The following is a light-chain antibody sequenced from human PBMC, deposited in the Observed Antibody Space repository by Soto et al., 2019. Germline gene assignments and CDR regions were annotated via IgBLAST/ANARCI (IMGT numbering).Light chain of an antibody. CDR3: SSYTSSSTKV. CDR2: EVS. Sequence: ALTQPASVSGSPGQSITISCTGTSSDVGGYNYVSWYQQHPGKAPKLMIYEVSNRPSGVSNRFSGSKSGNTASLTISGLQAEDEADYYCSSYTSSSTKVFGTGTKVTVL. J-gene: IGLJ1*01. CDR1: SSDVGGYNY. V-gene: IGLV2-14*01.